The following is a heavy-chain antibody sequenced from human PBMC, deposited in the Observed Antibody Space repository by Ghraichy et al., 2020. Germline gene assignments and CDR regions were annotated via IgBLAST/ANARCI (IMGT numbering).Heavy chain of an antibody. Sequence: GGSLRLSCAASGFTFSSYAMSWVRQAPGKGLKWLSSISTSGGSTYYADSVKGRFTISRDNSKNTLYLQVNSLRAEDTAVYYCAVLSGFWGGYSASWGQGTLVTVSS. CDR2: ISTSGGST. J-gene: IGHJ5*02. V-gene: IGHV3-23*01. D-gene: IGHD3-3*01. CDR1: GFTFSSYA. CDR3: AVLSGFWGGYSAS.